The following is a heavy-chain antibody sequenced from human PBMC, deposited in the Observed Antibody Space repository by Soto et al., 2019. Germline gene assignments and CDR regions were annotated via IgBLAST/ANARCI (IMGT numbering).Heavy chain of an antibody. Sequence: ASVKVSCKVSGYTLTELSMHWVRQAPGQGLEWMGWINPNSGGTNYAQKFQGWVTMTRDTSISTAYMELSRLRSDDTAVYYCARGDQLYYFDYWGQGTLVTVSS. J-gene: IGHJ4*02. CDR3: ARGDQLYYFDY. D-gene: IGHD1-1*01. CDR2: INPNSGGT. V-gene: IGHV1-2*04. CDR1: GYTLTELS.